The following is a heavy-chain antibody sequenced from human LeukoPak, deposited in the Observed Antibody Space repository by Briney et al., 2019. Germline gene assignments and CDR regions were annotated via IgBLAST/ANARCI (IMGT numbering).Heavy chain of an antibody. CDR2: ISSSGSTI. V-gene: IGHV3-11*01. Sequence: GGSLRLSCAASGFTFSDYYMSWLRQAPGKGLEWVSYISSSGSTIYYADSVKGRLTISRDNAKNSLYLQMNSLRAEDTAVYYCARAPLWDSSGYYSWGQGTMVTVSS. CDR1: GFTFSDYY. J-gene: IGHJ3*01. CDR3: ARAPLWDSSGYYS. D-gene: IGHD3-22*01.